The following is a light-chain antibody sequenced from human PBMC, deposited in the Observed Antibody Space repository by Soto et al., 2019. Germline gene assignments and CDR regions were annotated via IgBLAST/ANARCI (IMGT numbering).Light chain of an antibody. CDR3: QQYDSFPRT. Sequence: DIQMTQSPSSLSASAGDRVTITCQASQDISHYLNWYQQKPGKAPKLLIDDAFNLETGVPSRFSGSGSGTDFTFTISSLQPEDIETYYCQQYDSFPRTFGQGTKVDIK. CDR1: QDISHY. CDR2: DAF. V-gene: IGKV1-33*01. J-gene: IGKJ1*01.